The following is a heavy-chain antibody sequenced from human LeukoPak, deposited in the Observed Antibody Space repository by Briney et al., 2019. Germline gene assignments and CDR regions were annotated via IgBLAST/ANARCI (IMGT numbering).Heavy chain of an antibody. J-gene: IGHJ4*02. CDR2: IYTNVIT. CDR3: ARGRSLYFDY. V-gene: IGHV4-4*07. CDR1: GGSISGYY. Sequence: SETLSLTCIVSGGSISGYYWNWIRQPAGKGLEWIGRIYTNVITNYNPSLKSRVTMSVDTSKNQFSLMLSSVTAADTAMYYCARGRSLYFDYWGQGTLVTVSS.